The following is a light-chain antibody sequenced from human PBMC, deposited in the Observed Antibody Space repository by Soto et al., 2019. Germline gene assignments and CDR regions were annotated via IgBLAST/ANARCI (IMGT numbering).Light chain of an antibody. CDR2: HAS. CDR3: LQASSFPRT. J-gene: IGKJ1*01. CDR1: RGISTS. V-gene: IGKV1-12*01. Sequence: DIHMPQYPSSLSPSVGDTVTITCRSSRGISTSLKWFQQKPGKAPKFLISHASRLQSGVPSRFSGSESGTDFTLTINSLQPEDFATYYCLQASSFPRTFGQGTKVDI.